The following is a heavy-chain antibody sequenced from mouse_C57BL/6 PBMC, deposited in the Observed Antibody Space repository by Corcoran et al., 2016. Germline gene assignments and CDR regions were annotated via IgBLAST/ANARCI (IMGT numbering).Heavy chain of an antibody. V-gene: IGHV1-26*01. CDR2: INPNNGGT. CDR1: GYTFTDYY. CDR3: ARKGYYDY. J-gene: IGHJ2*01. Sequence: EVQLQQSGPELVKPGASVKISCKASGYTFTDYYMNWVKQSHGKSLEWIGDINPNNGGTSYNQKFKGKATLTADKSSSTAYMELRSLTSEDSAVYYCARKGYYDYWGQGTTLTVSS.